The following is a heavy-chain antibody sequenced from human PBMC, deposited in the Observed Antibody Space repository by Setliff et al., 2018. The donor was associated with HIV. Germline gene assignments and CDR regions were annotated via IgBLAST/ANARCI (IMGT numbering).Heavy chain of an antibody. CDR2: INPNSGGT. CDR3: ARDGGGPGDYYYYYMDV. D-gene: IGHD3-16*01. J-gene: IGHJ6*03. V-gene: IGHV1-2*02. CDR1: GDAFTDYY. Sequence: GASVKVSCKAPGDAFTDYYIHWVRQAPGQGLEWMGWINPNSGGTNYAQKFQGRVTMTRDTSISTAFMDRSRLRSDDTAVYYCARDGGGPGDYYYYYMDVWAKGTTVTVSS.